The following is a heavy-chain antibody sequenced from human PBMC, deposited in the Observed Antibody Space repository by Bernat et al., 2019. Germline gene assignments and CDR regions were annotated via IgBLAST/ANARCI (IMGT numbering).Heavy chain of an antibody. CDR2: ISGSGGST. J-gene: IGHJ5*02. CDR3: AKEWAEYCSSNSCYGHALEGNWFDP. V-gene: IGHV3-23*01. Sequence: EVQLLESGGGLVQPGGSLRLSCAASGFTFSSDAMSWVRQDPGKGLEWVSAISGSGGSTYYADSVKGRFTISRDNSKNTLYLQMNSLRTEVTAVYYCAKEWAEYCSSNSCYGHALEGNWFDPWGQGTLVTVSS. CDR1: GFTFSSDA. D-gene: IGHD2-2*01.